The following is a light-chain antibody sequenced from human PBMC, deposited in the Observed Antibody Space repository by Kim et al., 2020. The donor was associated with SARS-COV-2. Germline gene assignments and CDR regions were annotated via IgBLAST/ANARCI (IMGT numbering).Light chain of an antibody. CDR2: AAS. CDR3: QQYYGYPLT. CDR1: KGIANY. J-gene: IGKJ4*01. Sequence: ASTGDRVTSTCRASKGIANYLAWYQQKPGTAPKLLIYAASTLQSGVPSRFSGSGSGTDFTLTISSLQSEDFATYYCQQYYGYPLTFGGGTKVDIK. V-gene: IGKV1-8*01.